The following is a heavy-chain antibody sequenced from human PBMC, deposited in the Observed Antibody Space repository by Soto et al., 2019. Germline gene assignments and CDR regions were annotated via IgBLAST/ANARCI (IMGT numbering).Heavy chain of an antibody. CDR1: GYTFTSYA. D-gene: IGHD3-3*01. J-gene: IGHJ6*04. Sequence: ASVKVSCKASGYTFTSYAMNWVRQAPGQGLEWMGWINTNTGNPTYAQGFTGRFVFSLDTSVSTAYLQICSLKAEDTAVYYCAILTYYDGWSGYHGLESVDVWGKETTVTVAS. CDR3: AILTYYDGWSGYHGLESVDV. CDR2: INTNTGNP. V-gene: IGHV7-4-1*01.